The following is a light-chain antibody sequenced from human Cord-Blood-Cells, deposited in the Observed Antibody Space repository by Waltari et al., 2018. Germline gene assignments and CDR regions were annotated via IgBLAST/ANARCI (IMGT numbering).Light chain of an antibody. Sequence: DIQLPQSPSTLSASVGDRVTLTCRASQSISSWLAWYQQKPGKAPKLLIYDASSLESGVPSRFSGSGSGTEFTLTISSLQPDDFATYYCQQYNSYPYTFGQGTKLEIK. CDR3: QQYNSYPYT. J-gene: IGKJ2*01. CDR1: QSISSW. V-gene: IGKV1-5*01. CDR2: DAS.